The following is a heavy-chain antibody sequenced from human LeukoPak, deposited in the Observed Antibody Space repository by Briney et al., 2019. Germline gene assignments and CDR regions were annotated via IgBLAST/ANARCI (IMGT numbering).Heavy chain of an antibody. Sequence: AGGSLRLSCTVSGFTVSSNSMSWVRQAPGKGLEWVSFIYSDNTHYSDSVKGRFTISRDNSKNTLYHQMNSLRAEDTAVYYCARRAGAYSHPYDYWGQGTLATVSS. CDR1: GFTVSSNS. CDR3: ARRAGAYSHPYDY. CDR2: IYSDNT. D-gene: IGHD4/OR15-4a*01. J-gene: IGHJ4*02. V-gene: IGHV3-53*01.